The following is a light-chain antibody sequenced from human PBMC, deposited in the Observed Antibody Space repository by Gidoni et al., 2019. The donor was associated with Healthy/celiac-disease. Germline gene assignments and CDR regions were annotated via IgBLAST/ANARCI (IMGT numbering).Light chain of an antibody. J-gene: IGKJ4*01. CDR3: QQRSNWPLT. Sequence: ELVLTQSPATLSLSPRERATLSCRASQSVSSYLAWYQQKPGQAPRLLIYDASNRATGIPARFSGSGSGTDFTLNISSLEPEDFAVYYCQQRSNWPLTFGGGTKVEIK. CDR1: QSVSSY. CDR2: DAS. V-gene: IGKV3-11*01.